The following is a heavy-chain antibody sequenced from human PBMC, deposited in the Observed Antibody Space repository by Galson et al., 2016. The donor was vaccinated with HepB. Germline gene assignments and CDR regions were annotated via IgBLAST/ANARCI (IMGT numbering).Heavy chain of an antibody. D-gene: IGHD6-19*01. CDR1: GDSISSRNYY. V-gene: IGHV4-39*01. Sequence: LSLTCSVSGDSISSRNYYWGWIRQPPGKGLDWIGSIYYSGTTYYNPSPQSRVSISLDTSKNQFSLKMFSVTAADTAVFYCVRQTRMITGWSLAYFDNWGQGILVTVSS. CDR2: IYYSGTT. J-gene: IGHJ4*02. CDR3: VRQTRMITGWSLAYFDN.